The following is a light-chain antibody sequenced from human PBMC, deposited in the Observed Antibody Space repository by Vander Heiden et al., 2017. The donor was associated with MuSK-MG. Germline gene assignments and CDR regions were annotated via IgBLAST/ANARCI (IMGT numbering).Light chain of an antibody. CDR3: QQYHNLPFT. CDR2: DAS. V-gene: IGKV1-33*01. Sequence: IQLTQSPSSLSASVGDRVTIACQASQAMYNHLNWYQQKPGKAPKLLIYDASNRQTRVPSRFSGSGSGTHFTFTISSLQPEDIATYYCQQYHNLPFTFGGGTKVEI. J-gene: IGKJ4*01. CDR1: QAMYNH.